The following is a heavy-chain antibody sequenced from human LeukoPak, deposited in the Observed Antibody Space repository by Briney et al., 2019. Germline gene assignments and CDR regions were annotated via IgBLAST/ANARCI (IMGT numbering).Heavy chain of an antibody. CDR1: GFTFSNYW. CDR3: VRGCSATSCQPFDY. V-gene: IGHV3-74*01. CDR2: INSDGSST. J-gene: IGHJ4*02. Sequence: GSLRLSCAASGFTFSNYWMHWVRQVPGKGLVWVLRINSDGSSTGYADFVKGRFTISRDNAKNTLYVQMNSLTTEDTAVYYCVRGCSATSCQPFDYWGQGTLVTVSS. D-gene: IGHD2-2*01.